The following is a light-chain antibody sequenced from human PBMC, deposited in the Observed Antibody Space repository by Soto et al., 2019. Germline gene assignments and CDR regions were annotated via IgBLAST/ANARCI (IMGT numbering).Light chain of an antibody. Sequence: EIVLTQSPATLSLSPGERATLSCRASQSVSSYLAWYQQKPGQAPRLLIYDASNRATGIPARFSGSGSGTDFTLTINSLEPEDFAVYYCQQRSNWPPGLLTFGGGTKVEIK. CDR1: QSVSSY. CDR2: DAS. CDR3: QQRSNWPPGLLT. V-gene: IGKV3-11*01. J-gene: IGKJ4*01.